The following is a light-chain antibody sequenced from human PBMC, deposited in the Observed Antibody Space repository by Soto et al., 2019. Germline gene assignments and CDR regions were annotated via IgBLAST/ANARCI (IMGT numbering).Light chain of an antibody. J-gene: IGKJ1*01. CDR3: QQYNDWHRT. CDR1: QSVGIN. Sequence: VMTQAPALLSVSAGERATLSCRASQSVGINVAWYQQKPGQAPRLLIYGASTRATGSPDRFSASGSATESTLTISSLQPEDVAVYYCQQYNDWHRTFGQGTKVEI. V-gene: IGKV3-15*01. CDR2: GAS.